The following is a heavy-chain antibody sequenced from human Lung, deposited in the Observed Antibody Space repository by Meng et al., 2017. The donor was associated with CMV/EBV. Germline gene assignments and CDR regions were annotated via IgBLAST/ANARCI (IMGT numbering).Heavy chain of an antibody. CDR3: ARDAGGGDCFDY. Sequence: QVQLVESGGGVVQPGRSPRLSCAASGFAFSSYAMHWVRQAPGKGLEWVAVISYDGSNKYYADSVKGRFTISRDNSKNTLYLQMNSLRAEDTAVYYCARDAGGGDCFDYWGQGTLFTVSS. J-gene: IGHJ4*02. V-gene: IGHV3-30-3*01. D-gene: IGHD2-21*01. CDR1: GFAFSSYA. CDR2: ISYDGSNK.